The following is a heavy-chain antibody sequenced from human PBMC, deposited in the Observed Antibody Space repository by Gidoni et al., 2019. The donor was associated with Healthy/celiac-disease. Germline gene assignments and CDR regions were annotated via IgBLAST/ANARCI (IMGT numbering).Heavy chain of an antibody. V-gene: IGHV3-33*01. CDR2: IWYDGSNK. D-gene: IGHD2-21*02. Sequence: QVQLVESGGGVVQPGRSLRLSCAASGFTFSSYGMHWVRQAPGKGLEWVAVIWYDGSNKYYADSVKGRFTISRDNSKNTLYLQMNSLRAEDTAVYYCARDGDWSWFDPWGQGTLVTVSS. CDR3: ARDGDWSWFDP. CDR1: GFTFSSYG. J-gene: IGHJ5*02.